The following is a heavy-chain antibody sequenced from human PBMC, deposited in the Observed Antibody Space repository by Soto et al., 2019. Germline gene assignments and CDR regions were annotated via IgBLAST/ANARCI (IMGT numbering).Heavy chain of an antibody. Sequence: SVKVSCKASGGTFSSYAISWVRQAPGQGLEWMGGIIPIFGTANYAQKFQGRVTITADESTSTAYMELSNLRSEDTAVYYCARVPHLGDYQYYFDYWGQGTLVTVSA. V-gene: IGHV1-69*13. CDR2: IIPIFGTA. CDR3: ARVPHLGDYQYYFDY. CDR1: GGTFSSYA. J-gene: IGHJ4*02. D-gene: IGHD4-17*01.